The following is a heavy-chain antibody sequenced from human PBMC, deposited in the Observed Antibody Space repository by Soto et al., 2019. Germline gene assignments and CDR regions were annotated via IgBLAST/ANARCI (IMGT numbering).Heavy chain of an antibody. CDR2: INPSGGST. D-gene: IGHD4-17*01. J-gene: IGHJ4*02. CDR3: AGDGVYSPFDY. Sequence: QVQLVQSGAEVKKPGASVKVSCKASGYTFTNYYMHWVRQAPGQGLEWMGVINPSGGSTSYPQKFQGRVTMTRDTSTSTVYMELSSLRSDDTAVYYCAGDGVYSPFDYWGQGTRVTVSS. CDR1: GYTFTNYY. V-gene: IGHV1-46*03.